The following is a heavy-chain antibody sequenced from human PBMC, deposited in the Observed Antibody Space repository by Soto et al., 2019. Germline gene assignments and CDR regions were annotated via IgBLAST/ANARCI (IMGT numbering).Heavy chain of an antibody. Sequence: QVQLQQSGPGLVKPSQTLSLTCAISGDSVSSNSAAWNWIRQSPSRGLEWLGRTYYRSKWYNDYALSLTSRITINPHTPKTHFSLQLNSVPPEDTAVYYCARDLGGGATHYYYYGMDVWGQGTTVTVSS. CDR2: TYYRSKWYN. D-gene: IGHD1-26*01. CDR1: GDSVSSNSAA. V-gene: IGHV6-1*01. J-gene: IGHJ6*02. CDR3: ARDLGGGATHYYYYGMDV.